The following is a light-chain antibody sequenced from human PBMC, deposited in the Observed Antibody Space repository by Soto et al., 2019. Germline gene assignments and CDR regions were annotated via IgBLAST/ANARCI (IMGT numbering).Light chain of an antibody. CDR1: SSNIPYQF. CDR2: DNS. CDR3: ASWDSDMDGVV. V-gene: IGLV1-51*01. J-gene: IGLJ1*01. Sequence: QSALAQSPSVSAAPGQRVTISCSGSSSNIPYQFVSWYKQFPGMAPTLLIYDNSRRPSGVPDRFSATKSGPSATLDIAGLQTADEAVYYCASWDSDMDGVVFGPGTKVTVL.